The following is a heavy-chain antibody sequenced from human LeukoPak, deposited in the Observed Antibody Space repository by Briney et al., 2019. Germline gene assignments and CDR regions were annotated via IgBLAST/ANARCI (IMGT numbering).Heavy chain of an antibody. J-gene: IGHJ6*03. V-gene: IGHV3-23*01. CDR1: GFTFSSYA. Sequence: GGSLRLSCAASGFTFSSYAMSWVRQAPGKGLEWVSAISGSGGSTYYADSVKGRFTISRDNSKNTLYLQMNSLRADDTAVYYCAKDGDVSSWYDYYYYYMDVWGKGTTVTVSS. CDR2: ISGSGGST. D-gene: IGHD6-13*01. CDR3: AKDGDVSSWYDYYYYYMDV.